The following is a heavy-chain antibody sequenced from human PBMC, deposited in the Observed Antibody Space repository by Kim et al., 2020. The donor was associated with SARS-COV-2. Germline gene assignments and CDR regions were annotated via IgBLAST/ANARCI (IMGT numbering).Heavy chain of an antibody. CDR3: ARTRGYSYGVIDY. V-gene: IGHV4-31*03. CDR1: GGSISSGGYY. CDR2: IYYSGST. J-gene: IGHJ4*02. Sequence: SETLSLTCTVSGGSISSGGYYWSWIRQHPGKGLEWIGYIYYSGSTYYNPSLKSRVTISVDTSKNQFSLKLSSVTAADTAVYYCARTRGYSYGVIDYWGQGTLVTVSS. D-gene: IGHD5-18*01.